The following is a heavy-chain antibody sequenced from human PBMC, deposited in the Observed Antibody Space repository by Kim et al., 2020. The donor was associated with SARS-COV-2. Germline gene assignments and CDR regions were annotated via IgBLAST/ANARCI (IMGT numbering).Heavy chain of an antibody. CDR1: GGTFSSYA. Sequence: SVKVSCKASGGTFSSYAISWVRQAPGQGLEWMGRIIPILGIANYAQKFQGRVTITADKSTSTAYMELSSLRSEDTAVYYCARGVADYGDYLLFDGTLVYWGQGTLVTVSS. J-gene: IGHJ4*02. V-gene: IGHV1-69*04. CDR3: ARGVADYGDYLLFDGTLVY. D-gene: IGHD4-17*01. CDR2: IIPILGIA.